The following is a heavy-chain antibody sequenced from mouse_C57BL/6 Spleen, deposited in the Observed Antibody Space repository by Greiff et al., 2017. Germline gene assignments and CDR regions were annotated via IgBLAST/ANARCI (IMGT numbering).Heavy chain of an antibody. CDR3: AREGLITTAWYFDV. CDR2: INYDGSST. J-gene: IGHJ1*03. V-gene: IGHV5-16*01. CDR1: GFTFSDYY. Sequence: EVMLVESEGGLVQPGSSMKLSCTASGFTFSDYYMAWVRQVPEKGLEWVANINYDGSSTYYLDSLKSRFIISRDNAKNILYLQMSSLKSEDTATYYCAREGLITTAWYFDVWGTGTTVTVSS. D-gene: IGHD1-2*01.